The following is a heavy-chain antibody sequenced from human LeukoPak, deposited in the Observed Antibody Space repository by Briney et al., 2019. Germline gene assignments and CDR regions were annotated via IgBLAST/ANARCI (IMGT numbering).Heavy chain of an antibody. V-gene: IGHV1-2*02. CDR3: AEDVGRTGTNCFDP. CDR2: INLNTGYT. D-gene: IGHD1-1*01. CDR1: GDTFTANY. J-gene: IGHJ5*02. Sequence: GASVKVSCKPSGDTFTANYLHWVRQAPGQGLEWVGWINLNTGYTKYAQKFQGRVTMTGDTSTSSAFMELSRLRSDDTAVYFCAEDVGRTGTNCFDPWGQGTLVAVSS.